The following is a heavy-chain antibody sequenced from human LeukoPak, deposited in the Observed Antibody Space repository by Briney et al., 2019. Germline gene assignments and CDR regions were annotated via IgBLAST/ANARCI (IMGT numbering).Heavy chain of an antibody. Sequence: GGSLRLSCAASGFTFSSYWMHWVRQAPGKGLVWVSGISSDGTSTRYADSVKGRFTISRDNAKTTLYLQMNGLRAEDTAVYYCARDRLSHFDYWGQGTLVTVSS. J-gene: IGHJ4*02. CDR3: ARDRLSHFDY. V-gene: IGHV3-74*01. D-gene: IGHD2/OR15-2a*01. CDR1: GFTFSSYW. CDR2: ISSDGTST.